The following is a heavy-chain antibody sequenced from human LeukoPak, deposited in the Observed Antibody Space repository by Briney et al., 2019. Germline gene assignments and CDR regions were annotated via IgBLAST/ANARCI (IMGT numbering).Heavy chain of an antibody. CDR2: ISGTTGNT. D-gene: IGHD1-26*01. Sequence: GGPLRLSCAASGFTFSTTAMTWVRQAPGKGLEWVSGISGTTGNTYYADSVKGRFTISRDSSKSALYLQMNSLRAEDTAIYYCASRIVGTTFDNWGQGTLVTVSS. V-gene: IGHV3-23*01. CDR1: GFTFSTTA. J-gene: IGHJ4*02. CDR3: ASRIVGTTFDN.